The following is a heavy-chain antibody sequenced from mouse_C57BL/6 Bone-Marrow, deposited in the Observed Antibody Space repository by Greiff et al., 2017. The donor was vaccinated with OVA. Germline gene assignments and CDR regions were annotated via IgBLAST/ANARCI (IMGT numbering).Heavy chain of an antibody. CDR2: ILPSIGRT. V-gene: IGHV15-2*01. Sequence: VQLQQSGSELRSPGSSVKLSCKDFDSEVFPIAYMSWVRQKPGHGFEWIGGILPSIGRTIYGEKFEDKATLDADTLSNTAYLDLNSLTSEDSAIYYCARPGGGYVAYWYFDVWGTGTTVTVSS. CDR3: ARPGGGYVAYWYFDV. J-gene: IGHJ1*03. CDR1: DSEVFPIAY. D-gene: IGHD2-2*01.